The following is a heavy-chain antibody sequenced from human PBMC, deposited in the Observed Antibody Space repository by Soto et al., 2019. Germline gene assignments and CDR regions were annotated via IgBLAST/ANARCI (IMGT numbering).Heavy chain of an antibody. D-gene: IGHD4-17*01. CDR1: GFTFSSYW. Sequence: GGSLRLSCAASGFTFSSYWMSWVRQAPGKGLEWVANIKQDGSEKYYVDSVKGRLTISRDNAKNSLYLQMNSLRAEDTAVYYCASIPVKYGDYGIPYYFDYWGQGTLVTVSS. CDR3: ASIPVKYGDYGIPYYFDY. V-gene: IGHV3-7*05. J-gene: IGHJ4*02. CDR2: IKQDGSEK.